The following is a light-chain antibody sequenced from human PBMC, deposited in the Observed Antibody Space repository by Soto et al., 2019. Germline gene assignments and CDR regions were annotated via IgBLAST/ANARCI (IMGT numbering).Light chain of an antibody. CDR1: QTISTF. V-gene: IGKV1-39*01. CDR2: EES. Sequence: DIQMTQSPSSLSASVGDRVTITCRASQTISTFLNWYQQKPGKAPKLLIYEESSFQSGVPSRFSGSGSGTDFTLSISTLHPEDFATYHCHQSYSAPHTFGQGTKLEIK. J-gene: IGKJ2*01. CDR3: HQSYSAPHT.